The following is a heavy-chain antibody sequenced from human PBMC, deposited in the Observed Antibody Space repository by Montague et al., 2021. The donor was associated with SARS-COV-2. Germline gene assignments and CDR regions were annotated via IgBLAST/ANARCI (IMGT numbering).Heavy chain of an antibody. CDR1: GGSISSYY. J-gene: IGHJ4*02. V-gene: IGHV4-59*08. CDR2: IYYSGST. CDR3: ARQSGRLWGIAVAGAFDY. D-gene: IGHD6-19*01. Sequence: SETLSLTCTVSGGSISSYYWSWIRQPPGKGLGWIGYIYYSGSTNYNPSLKSRVTISVDTSKNQFSLKLSSVTAADTAVYYCARQSGRLWGIAVAGAFDYWGQGTLVTVSS.